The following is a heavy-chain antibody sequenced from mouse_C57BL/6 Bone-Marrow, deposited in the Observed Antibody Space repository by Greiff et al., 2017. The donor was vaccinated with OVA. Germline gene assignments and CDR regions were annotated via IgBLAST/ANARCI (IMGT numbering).Heavy chain of an antibody. Sequence: VQLQQSGPVLVKPGASVKMSCKASGYTFTDYYMNWVKQSHGKSLEWIGVINPYNGGTSYNQKFKGKATLTVDKSSSTAYMELNSLTSEDSAVYYCAKDYYGSSPWYFDVWGTGTTVTVSS. J-gene: IGHJ1*03. CDR2: INPYNGGT. V-gene: IGHV1-19*01. D-gene: IGHD1-1*01. CDR1: GYTFTDYY. CDR3: AKDYYGSSPWYFDV.